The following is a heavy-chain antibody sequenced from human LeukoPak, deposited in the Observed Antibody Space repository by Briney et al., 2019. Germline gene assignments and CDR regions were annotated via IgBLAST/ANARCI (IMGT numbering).Heavy chain of an antibody. CDR3: ARGIAVADFDY. CDR1: GFTFSSYS. J-gene: IGHJ4*02. CDR2: ISRSSSYI. Sequence: GGALTLSCPPSGFTFSSYSMNLLRQAPGKGLEWVSSISRSSSYIYYADSVKGRFTTSRDNAKNSLYLQMHSLRAEDTAVYYCARGIAVADFDYWGQGTLVTVSS. V-gene: IGHV3-21*01. D-gene: IGHD6-19*01.